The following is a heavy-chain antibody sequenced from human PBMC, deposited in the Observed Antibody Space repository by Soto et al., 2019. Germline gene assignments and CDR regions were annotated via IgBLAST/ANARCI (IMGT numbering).Heavy chain of an antibody. CDR1: GGTFSSYT. J-gene: IGHJ5*02. Sequence: QVQLVQSGAEVKKPGSSVKVSCKASGGTFSSYTISWVRQAPGQGLEWMGRIIPILGIANYAQKFQGRVTITADKSTSKAYMELSSLRSEDTAVYYCARDLGPIVVVPAAMSGGFDPWGQGTLVTVSS. D-gene: IGHD2-2*01. V-gene: IGHV1-69*08. CDR2: IIPILGIA. CDR3: ARDLGPIVVVPAAMSGGFDP.